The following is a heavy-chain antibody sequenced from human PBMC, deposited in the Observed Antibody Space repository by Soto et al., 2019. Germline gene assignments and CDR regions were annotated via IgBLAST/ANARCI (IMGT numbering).Heavy chain of an antibody. CDR1: GYTFTSYG. V-gene: IGHV1-18*01. D-gene: IGHD6-6*01. Sequence: QVQLVLSGAEVKKPGASVKVSCKASGYTFTSYGISWVRQAPGQGLEWLGWIIAYNGNTNDTHTLQGRVTMTTNTSTSTAYMELRSLRSDDTAVDYCERNGRPRYYYYYGMDVWGQGTTVTVSS. CDR3: ERNGRPRYYYYYGMDV. J-gene: IGHJ6*02. CDR2: IIAYNGNT.